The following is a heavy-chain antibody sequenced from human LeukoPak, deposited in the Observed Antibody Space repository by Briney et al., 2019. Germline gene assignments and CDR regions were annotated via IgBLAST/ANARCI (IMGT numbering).Heavy chain of an antibody. CDR3: AKGGSDSSGYYFLYYYYYMDV. CDR2: ISPSGRNT. V-gene: IGHV3-23*01. Sequence: GGSLRLSCAASGFTFSSYGMSWVRQAPGKGLEWVSAISPSGRNTYYADSVKGRFIISRDNSKNMLYLQMSSLRAEDTAVYYCAKGGSDSSGYYFLYYYYYMDVWGKGTTVTISS. J-gene: IGHJ6*03. CDR1: GFTFSSYG. D-gene: IGHD3-22*01.